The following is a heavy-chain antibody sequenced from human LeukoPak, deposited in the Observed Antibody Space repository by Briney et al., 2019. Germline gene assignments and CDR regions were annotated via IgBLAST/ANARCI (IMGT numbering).Heavy chain of an antibody. CDR2: IYSSGST. J-gene: IGHJ4*02. CDR1: GGSISSYY. V-gene: IGHV4-4*07. D-gene: IGHD3-22*01. CDR3: ARDMRVVVGTFDY. Sequence: SETLSLTCTVSGGSISSYYWSWIRQPAGKGLEWIGRIYSSGSTNYNPSLRSRVTMSVATSKNQFSLKLISVTAADTAVYYCARDMRVVVGTFDYWGQGTLVTVSS.